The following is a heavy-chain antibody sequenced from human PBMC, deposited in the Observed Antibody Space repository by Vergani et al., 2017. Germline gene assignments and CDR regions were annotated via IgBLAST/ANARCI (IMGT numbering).Heavy chain of an antibody. D-gene: IGHD1-26*01. J-gene: IGHJ4*02. V-gene: IGHV3-33*01. CDR3: ARDAPYSGSYYLDY. Sequence: QVQLVESGGGVVQPGRSLRLSCAASGFTFSSYGMHWVRQAPGKGLEWVAVIWYDGSNKYYADSVKGRFTISRDNSKNTLYLQMNSLRAEDTAVYYCARDAPYSGSYYLDYWGQGTLVTVSS. CDR2: IWYDGSNK. CDR1: GFTFSSYG.